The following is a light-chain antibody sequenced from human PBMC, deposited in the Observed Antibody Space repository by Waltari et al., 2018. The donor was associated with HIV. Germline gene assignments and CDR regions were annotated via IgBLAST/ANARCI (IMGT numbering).Light chain of an antibody. CDR2: EVT. CDR3: CSYAGSSLYV. CDR1: SSNVGSDDL. V-gene: IGLV2-23*02. Sequence: QSALTQPASVSGSPGQSITISCTGTSSNVGSDDLVSWYQQHPGEAPNLIIYEVTKRPSGVSNRFPGSKSGNTASLTISGLQAEDEADYYCCSYAGSSLYVFGTGTKVTVL. J-gene: IGLJ1*01.